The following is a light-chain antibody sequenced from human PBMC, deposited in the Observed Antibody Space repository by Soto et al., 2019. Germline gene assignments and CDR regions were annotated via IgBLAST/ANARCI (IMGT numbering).Light chain of an antibody. V-gene: IGLV2-14*01. J-gene: IGLJ2*01. CDR3: ASYTSSSTRV. Sequence: QSALTQPASVSGSPGQSITISCTGTSSDVGGYNYVSWHQQHAGKAPQLLIYEVSKRPSGVSNRFSGSKSGNSASLTISGLQTDDEAEYYCASYTSSSTRVFGGGTKVTVL. CDR2: EVS. CDR1: SSDVGGYNY.